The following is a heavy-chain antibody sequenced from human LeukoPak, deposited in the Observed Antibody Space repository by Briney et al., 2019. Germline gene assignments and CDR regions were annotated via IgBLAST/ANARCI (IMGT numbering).Heavy chain of an antibody. V-gene: IGHV3-74*01. D-gene: IGHD3-22*01. Sequence: PGGSLRLSCAASGFTFSSYWMHWVRQVPGEGLVWVSRTNTDGRTTSYADSVKGRFTISRDNAKNMLYLQMNSPRVEDTAVYYCARIEDRGAAFDSWGQGVLVTVSS. CDR1: GFTFSSYW. CDR3: ARIEDRGAAFDS. J-gene: IGHJ4*02. CDR2: TNTDGRTT.